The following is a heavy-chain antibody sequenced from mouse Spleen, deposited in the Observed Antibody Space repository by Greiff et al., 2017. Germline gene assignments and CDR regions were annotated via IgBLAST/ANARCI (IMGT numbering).Heavy chain of an antibody. CDR1: GFTFSSYA. V-gene: IGHV5-9*04. CDR2: ISSGGGNT. J-gene: IGHJ2*01. D-gene: IGHD2-14*01. CDR3: ARRRRYDYFDY. Sequence: EVKLVESGGGLVKLGGSLKLSCAASGFTFSSYAMSWVRQTPEKRLEWVATISSGGGNTYYPDSVKGRFTISRDNAKNTLYLQMSSLKSEDTAMYYCARRRRYDYFDYWGQGTTLTVSS.